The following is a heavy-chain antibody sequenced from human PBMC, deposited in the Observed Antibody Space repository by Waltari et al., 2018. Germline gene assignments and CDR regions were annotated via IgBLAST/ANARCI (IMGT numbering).Heavy chain of an antibody. CDR2: ISSSSSYI. CDR3: ARVGVTTLLGDYFDY. D-gene: IGHD4-4*01. Sequence: EVQLVESGGGMVTPVRSLRLAVATSAFALCSLTMTCGRRGPWKGLEWVASISSSSSYIYYADSVNGRFTISRDNAKNSLYLQMNSLSAEDTAVYYCARVGVTTLLGDYFDYWGQGTLVTVSS. CDR1: AFALCSLT. V-gene: IGHV3-21*01. J-gene: IGHJ4*02.